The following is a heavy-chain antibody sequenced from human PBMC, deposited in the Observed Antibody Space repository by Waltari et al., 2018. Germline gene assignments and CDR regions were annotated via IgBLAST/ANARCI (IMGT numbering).Heavy chain of an antibody. CDR2: ISNDGSNK. CDR1: GFSFSNCN. V-gene: IGHV3-30*18. D-gene: IGHD5-12*01. Sequence: QMQLVESGGGVVQPGRSLRLSCAASGFSFSNCNMHWVRQAPGQGLDGVAGISNDGSNKDYADSVKSRFTVSRENSKNTLYLQINSLRDDDTAVYYCVKYSGFDYFFDYWGQGTLVTVSS. CDR3: VKYSGFDYFFDY. J-gene: IGHJ4*02.